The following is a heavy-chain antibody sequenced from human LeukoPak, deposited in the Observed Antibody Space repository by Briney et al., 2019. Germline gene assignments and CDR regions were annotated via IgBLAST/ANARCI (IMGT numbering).Heavy chain of an antibody. J-gene: IGHJ4*02. Sequence: PSETLSLTCTVSGGSISSSSYHWGWIRQPPGKGLEWIGSMYYSGSTYYNPSLKSRVTISVDTSKNQFSLKLSSVTAADTAVYYCARDGEAGWGQGTLVTVSS. V-gene: IGHV4-39*07. CDR1: GGSISSSSYH. CDR3: ARDGEAG. CDR2: MYYSGST. D-gene: IGHD3-10*01.